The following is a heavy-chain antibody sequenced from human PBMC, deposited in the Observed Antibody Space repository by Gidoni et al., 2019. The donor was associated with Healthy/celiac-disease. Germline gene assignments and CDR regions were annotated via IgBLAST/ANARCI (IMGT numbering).Heavy chain of an antibody. J-gene: IGHJ6*02. CDR2: INHGGST. D-gene: IGHD3-3*01. V-gene: IGHV4-34*01. CDR3: AGALRDYTYYYYYYGMDV. CDR1: GGSVGGCY. Sequence: QVQLQQWGAGLLKPSETLSLTCDVHGGSVGGCYWSWIRQPPGKGLELIGAINHGGSTNYNPSLKSRVTISVDTSQNQFSLKLSSVTAADTAVYYCAGALRDYTYYYYYYGMDVWCQGTTGTVSS.